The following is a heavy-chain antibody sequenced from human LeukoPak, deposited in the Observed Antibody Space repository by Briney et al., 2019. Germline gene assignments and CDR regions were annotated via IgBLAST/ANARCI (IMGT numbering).Heavy chain of an antibody. CDR3: AREAIVATNDY. CDR2: ISSSSSYI. D-gene: IGHD5-12*01. J-gene: IGHJ4*02. V-gene: IGHV3-21*01. CDR1: GFTFSSYS. Sequence: GGSLRLSCAASGFTFSSYSMNWVRQAPGKGLEWVSSISSSSSYIYYADSVKGRFTTSRDNAKNSLYLQMNSLRAEDTAVYYCAREAIVATNDYWGQGTLVTVSS.